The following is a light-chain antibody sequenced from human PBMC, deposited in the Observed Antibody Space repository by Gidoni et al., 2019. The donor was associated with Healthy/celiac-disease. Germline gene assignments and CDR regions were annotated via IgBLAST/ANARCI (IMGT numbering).Light chain of an antibody. CDR1: QSVSSY. CDR2: DAS. V-gene: IGKV3-11*01. CDR3: QQRSNWLT. Sequence: EIVFTQSPATLSLSPGERATLSCRASQSVSSYLAWYQQKPGQAPRLLIYDASNRATGIPARFSGSGSVTDFTLTISSLEPEDFAVYYCQQRSNWLTFGQGTRLEIK. J-gene: IGKJ5*01.